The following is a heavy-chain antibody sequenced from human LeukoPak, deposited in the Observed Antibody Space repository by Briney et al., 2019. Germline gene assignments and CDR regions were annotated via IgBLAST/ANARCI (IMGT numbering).Heavy chain of an antibody. CDR2: ISSSSSYI. V-gene: IGHV3-21*01. J-gene: IGHJ3*02. CDR1: GFTFSSYS. CDR3: ARRPGDVAFDI. Sequence: KSGGSLRLSCAASGFTFSSYSMSWVRQAPGKGLEWVSSISSSSSYIYYADSVKGRFTISRDNAKNSLYLQMNSLRAEDTAVYYCARRPGDVAFDIWGQGTMVTVSS. D-gene: IGHD3-16*01.